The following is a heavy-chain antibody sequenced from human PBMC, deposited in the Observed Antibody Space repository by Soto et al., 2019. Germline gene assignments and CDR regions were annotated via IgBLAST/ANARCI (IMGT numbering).Heavy chain of an antibody. Sequence: SETLSLTCAVSGGSISSGGYSWSWIRQPPGKGLEWIGYIYHSGSTYYNPSLKSRVTISVDRSKNQFSLKLSSVTAAGTAVYYCARVGTTVKGDPFDYWGQGTLVTVSS. CDR2: IYHSGST. CDR3: ARVGTTVKGDPFDY. CDR1: GGSISSGGYS. J-gene: IGHJ4*02. D-gene: IGHD4-17*01. V-gene: IGHV4-30-2*01.